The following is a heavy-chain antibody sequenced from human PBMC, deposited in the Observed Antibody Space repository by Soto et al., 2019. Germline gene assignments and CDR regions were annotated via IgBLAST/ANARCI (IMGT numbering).Heavy chain of an antibody. CDR1: DGTSGGSSYY. Sequence: SETLCLTSTVADGTSGGSSYYWGWIRQPPGKGLEWIGSIYYSGSTYYNPSLKSRVTISVDTSKNQFSLKLSSVTAADTAVYYCARHGYSSGWYVGRAYYYGMDVWGQGTTVTVSS. D-gene: IGHD6-19*01. CDR2: IYYSGST. CDR3: ARHGYSSGWYVGRAYYYGMDV. J-gene: IGHJ6*02. V-gene: IGHV4-39*01.